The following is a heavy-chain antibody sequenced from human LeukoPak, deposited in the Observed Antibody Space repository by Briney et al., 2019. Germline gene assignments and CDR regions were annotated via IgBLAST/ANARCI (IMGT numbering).Heavy chain of an antibody. CDR3: ARGRGLVPATSASYWHGMDV. CDR1: GFTFSSYW. D-gene: IGHD2-21*02. CDR2: INSDGSSI. Sequence: GGSLRLSCAASGFTFSSYWMHWVRQVPGKGLVWVSRINSDGSSITYADSVKGRFTISRDNAKNTLYLQMNSLRVEDTAVYYCARGRGLVPATSASYWHGMDVWGQGTTVTVSS. J-gene: IGHJ6*02. V-gene: IGHV3-74*03.